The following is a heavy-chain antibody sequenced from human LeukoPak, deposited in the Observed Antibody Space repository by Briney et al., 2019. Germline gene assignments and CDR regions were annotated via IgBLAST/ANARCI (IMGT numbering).Heavy chain of an antibody. CDR3: ARDDTMVRSHAFDI. Sequence: PSETLSLTCTVSGYSINTGYYWGWIRQPPGKGLEWIGSIYHSGSTYYNPSLKSRVTMSVDTSKNQFSLKLSSVTAADTAVYYCARDDTMVRSHAFDIWGQGTMVTVSS. CDR1: GYSINTGYY. CDR2: IYHSGST. J-gene: IGHJ3*02. D-gene: IGHD3-10*01. V-gene: IGHV4-38-2*02.